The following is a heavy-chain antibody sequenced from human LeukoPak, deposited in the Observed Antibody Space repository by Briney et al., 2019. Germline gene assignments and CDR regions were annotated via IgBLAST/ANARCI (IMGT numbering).Heavy chain of an antibody. CDR2: IYPGDSDT. CDR3: ARWPSGLWFGELSFDY. V-gene: IGHV5-51*01. CDR1: GYSFTSYR. J-gene: IGHJ4*02. Sequence: GESLKISCKGSGYSFTSYRIGWVRQMPGKGLEWMGIIYPGDSDTRYSPSFQGQVTISADKSISTAYLQWSSLKASDTAMYYCARWPSGLWFGELSFDYWGQGTLVTVSS. D-gene: IGHD3-10*01.